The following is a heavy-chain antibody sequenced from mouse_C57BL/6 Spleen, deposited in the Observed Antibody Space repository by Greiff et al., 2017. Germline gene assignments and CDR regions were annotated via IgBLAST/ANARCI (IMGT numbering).Heavy chain of an antibody. CDR1: GFTFTSYW. CDR2: IYPSVSET. V-gene: IGHV1-61*01. D-gene: IGHD2-2*01. Sequence: QVQLLQPGAELVRPGSSVKLSCKASGFTFTSYWMGWVKQSPGQGLDWVGNIYPSVSETHYNQKFKGKATLTVDKSSSTAYMQLSSLTSEYSAVYNCASYGYDLVAWFAYWGQGTLVTVSA. CDR3: ASYGYDLVAWFAY. J-gene: IGHJ3*01.